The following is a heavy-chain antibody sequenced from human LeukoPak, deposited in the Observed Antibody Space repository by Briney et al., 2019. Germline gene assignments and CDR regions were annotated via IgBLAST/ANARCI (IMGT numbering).Heavy chain of an antibody. CDR2: ISWNSGSI. V-gene: IGHV3-9*01. Sequence: PGGSLRLSCAASGFTFDDYAMHWVRQAPGKGLEWVSGISWNSGSIGYADSVKGRFTISRDNSKNTLYLQMNSLRAEDTAVYYCARDITGWFGESGCDYWGQGTLVTVSS. CDR1: GFTFDDYA. CDR3: ARDITGWFGESGCDY. J-gene: IGHJ4*02. D-gene: IGHD3-10*01.